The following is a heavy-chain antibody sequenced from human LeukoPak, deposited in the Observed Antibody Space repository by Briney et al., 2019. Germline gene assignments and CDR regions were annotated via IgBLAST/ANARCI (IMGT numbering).Heavy chain of an antibody. J-gene: IGHJ6*02. D-gene: IGHD5-18*01. CDR3: ASTSGYSYGYYYYYYGMDV. V-gene: IGHV4-59*01. CDR2: IYYSGST. Sequence: SETLSLTCTVSGGSISSYYWSWIRQPPGKGLEWIGYIYYSGSTNYNPSLKSRVTISVDTSKNQFSLKLSPVTAADTAVYYCASTSGYSYGYYYYYYGMDVWGQGTTVTVSS. CDR1: GGSISSYY.